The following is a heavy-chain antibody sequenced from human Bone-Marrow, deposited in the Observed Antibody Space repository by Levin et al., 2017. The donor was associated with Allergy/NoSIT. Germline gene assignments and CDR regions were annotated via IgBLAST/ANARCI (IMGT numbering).Heavy chain of an antibody. D-gene: IGHD6-19*01. CDR2: IKSKTDGGTT. J-gene: IGHJ5*02. CDR1: GFTFSNAW. Sequence: GESLKISCAASGFTFSNAWMSWVRQAPGKGLEWVGRIKSKTDGGTTDYAAPVKGRFTISRDDSKNTLYLQMNSLKTEDTAVYYCTTVIAVAGRPPRSASAWGQGTLVTVSS. V-gene: IGHV3-15*01. CDR3: TTVIAVAGRPPRSASA.